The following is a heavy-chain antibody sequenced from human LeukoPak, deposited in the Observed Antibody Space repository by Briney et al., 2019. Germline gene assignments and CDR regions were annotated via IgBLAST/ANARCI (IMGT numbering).Heavy chain of an antibody. CDR2: ISSSSSYI. CDR3: ARGVLRHFDWLFNAFDI. J-gene: IGHJ3*02. Sequence: GGSLRLSCAASGFTFSSYSMNWVRQAPGKGLEWVSSISSSSSYIYYADSVKGRFTISRDNAKNSLYLQMNSLRAEDTAVYYCARGVLRHFDWLFNAFDIWGQGTMVTVSS. CDR1: GFTFSSYS. V-gene: IGHV3-21*01. D-gene: IGHD3-9*01.